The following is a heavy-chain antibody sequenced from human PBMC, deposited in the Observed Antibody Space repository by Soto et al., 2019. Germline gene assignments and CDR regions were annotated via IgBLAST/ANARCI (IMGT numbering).Heavy chain of an antibody. D-gene: IGHD1-26*01. J-gene: IGHJ3*02. CDR2: IIPIFGTA. CDR1: GGTFSSYA. Sequence: ASVKVSCKASGGTFSSYAISWVRQAPGQGLEWMGGIIPIFGTANYAQKFQGRVTITADGSTSTAYMELSSLRSEDTAVYYCATNSGSSLGHAFDIWGQGTMVTVSS. CDR3: ATNSGSSLGHAFDI. V-gene: IGHV1-69*13.